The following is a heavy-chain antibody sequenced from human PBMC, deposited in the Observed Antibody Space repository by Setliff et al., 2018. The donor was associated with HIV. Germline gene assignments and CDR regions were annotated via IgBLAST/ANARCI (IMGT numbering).Heavy chain of an antibody. Sequence: SETLSLTCNDSGDPMSSTSYYWGWIRQSPGKGLEWIGSIYYSGSTQYNPSLKSRVTISVDTSKNQFSLKLSSVTAADTAVYYCARDVPQTYGDYERYYFDYWGQGTLVTVSS. CDR2: IYYSGST. V-gene: IGHV4-39*07. J-gene: IGHJ4*02. CDR3: ARDVPQTYGDYERYYFDY. CDR1: GDPMSSTSYY. D-gene: IGHD4-17*01.